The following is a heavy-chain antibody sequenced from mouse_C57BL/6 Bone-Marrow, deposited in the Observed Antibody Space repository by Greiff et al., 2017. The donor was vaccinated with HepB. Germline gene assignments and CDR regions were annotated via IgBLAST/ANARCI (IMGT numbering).Heavy chain of an antibody. V-gene: IGHV1-26*01. CDR2: INPNNGGT. CDR1: GYTFTDYY. CDR3: ARGSEAY. D-gene: IGHD1-1*01. J-gene: IGHJ3*01. Sequence: EVQLQQSGPELVKPGASVKISCKASGYTFTDYYMNWVKQSHGKSLEWIGDINPNNGGTSYNQKFKGKATLTVDKSSSTAYMELRSLTSEDSAVYYCARGSEAYWGQGTLVTVSA.